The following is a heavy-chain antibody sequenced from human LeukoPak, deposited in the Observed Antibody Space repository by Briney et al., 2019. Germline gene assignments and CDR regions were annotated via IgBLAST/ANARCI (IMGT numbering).Heavy chain of an antibody. J-gene: IGHJ5*01. CDR3: ARDGGGYDS. Sequence: GGSLRLSCAASGFTFSTYWMSWVRQTPGKGLEWVANIKEDGSRQYYVDSVKGRFTISRDNAKNSLYLQMNSLRVEDTAVYYCARDGGGYDSWGQGTLVTAPS. V-gene: IGHV3-7*01. CDR1: GFTFSTYW. CDR2: IKEDGSRQ. D-gene: IGHD5-24*01.